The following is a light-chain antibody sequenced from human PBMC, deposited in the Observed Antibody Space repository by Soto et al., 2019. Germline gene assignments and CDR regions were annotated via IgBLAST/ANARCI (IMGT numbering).Light chain of an antibody. CDR2: NDN. Sequence: QSVLTQPPSASGTPGQRVTISCSGSRSNIGSNAISWYQQLPGTAPKLLIYNDNQRPSGVPDRFSAAKPGTSASLASSGLHARHEADYYSAAWDDSLSARGWFGGGTKLTV. CDR1: RSNIGSNA. V-gene: IGLV1-44*01. J-gene: IGLJ3*02. CDR3: AAWDDSLSARGW.